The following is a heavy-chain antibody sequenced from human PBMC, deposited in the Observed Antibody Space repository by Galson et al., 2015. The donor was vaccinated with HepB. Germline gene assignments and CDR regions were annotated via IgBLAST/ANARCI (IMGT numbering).Heavy chain of an antibody. CDR1: GGSISSYY. D-gene: IGHD6-19*01. Sequence: LSLTCTVSGGSISSYYWSWIRQPPGKGLEWIGYIYYSGSTNYNPSLKSRVTISVDTSKNQFSLKLSSVTAADTALYYCARLLYSSGWYGTDWGQGTLVTVSS. V-gene: IGHV4-59*08. J-gene: IGHJ4*02. CDR2: IYYSGST. CDR3: ARLLYSSGWYGTD.